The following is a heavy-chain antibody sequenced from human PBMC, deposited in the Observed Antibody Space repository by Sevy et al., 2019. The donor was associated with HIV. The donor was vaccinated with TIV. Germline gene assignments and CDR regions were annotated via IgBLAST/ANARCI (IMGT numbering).Heavy chain of an antibody. J-gene: IGHJ4*02. D-gene: IGHD2-15*01. Sequence: GGSLRLSCAASGFTFSSYDFHWVRQATGNGLEWVSTIGTLFDTYYPDSVKGRFTISRDNAKNSLYLQMNSLRDEDTAVYYCARDQWDMASYYFDYWGQGTLVTVSS. V-gene: IGHV3-13*01. CDR3: ARDQWDMASYYFDY. CDR2: IGTLFDT. CDR1: GFTFSSYD.